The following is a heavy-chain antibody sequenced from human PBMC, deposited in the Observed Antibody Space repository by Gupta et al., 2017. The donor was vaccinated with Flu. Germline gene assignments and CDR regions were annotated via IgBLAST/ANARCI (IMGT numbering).Heavy chain of an antibody. J-gene: IGHJ4*02. CDR3: TPSTPGSVTY. Sequence: TFSSYAMSWVRQAPGKGLEWVSAISGSGISTYYADSVKGRFTISRDNSKNTLFLQLNSLRAEDTAVYYCTPSTPGSVTYWGQGTLVTVSS. CDR2: ISGSGIST. V-gene: IGHV3-23*01. CDR1: TFSSYA. D-gene: IGHD4-4*01.